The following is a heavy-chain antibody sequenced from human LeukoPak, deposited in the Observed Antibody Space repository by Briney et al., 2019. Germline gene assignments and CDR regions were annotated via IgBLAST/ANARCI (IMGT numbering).Heavy chain of an antibody. V-gene: IGHV1-18*01. CDR2: ISAYNGNT. Sequence: ASVKVSCKASGYTFTSYDINWVRQATGQGLEWMGWISAYNGNTNYAQKLQGRVTMTTDASTSTAYMELRSLRSDDTAVYYCARALDSSYYYDSSGYSGEYFDYWGQGALVTVSS. CDR1: GYTFTSYD. D-gene: IGHD3-22*01. CDR3: ARALDSSYYYDSSGYSGEYFDY. J-gene: IGHJ4*02.